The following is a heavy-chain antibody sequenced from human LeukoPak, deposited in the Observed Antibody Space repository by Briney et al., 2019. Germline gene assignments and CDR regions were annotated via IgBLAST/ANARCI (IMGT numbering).Heavy chain of an antibody. D-gene: IGHD6-25*01. J-gene: IGHJ4*02. Sequence: ASVKVSCKASGGTFSSYAISWVRQAPGQGLEWMGWMNVNSGNAGYAQNFQGGVTMTRDTSISTAYMELSSLRSEDTAMYYCARVGYSSERVFDYWGQGTLVTVSS. CDR1: GGTFSSYA. V-gene: IGHV1-8*02. CDR2: MNVNSGNA. CDR3: ARVGYSSERVFDY.